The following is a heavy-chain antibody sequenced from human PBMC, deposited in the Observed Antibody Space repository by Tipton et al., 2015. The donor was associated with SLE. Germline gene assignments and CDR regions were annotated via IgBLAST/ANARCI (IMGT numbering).Heavy chain of an antibody. Sequence: SLRLSCAASGFTFSSYWMHWVRQAPGKGLVWFSRINSDGSSTSYADSVKGRFTISRDNAKNTLYLQMNSLRAEDTAVYYCASLLCFRVFYYGMDVWGQGTTFTVSS. CDR2: INSDGSST. V-gene: IGHV3-74*01. CDR3: ASLLCFRVFYYGMDV. CDR1: GFTFSSYW. D-gene: IGHD3-10*01. J-gene: IGHJ6*02.